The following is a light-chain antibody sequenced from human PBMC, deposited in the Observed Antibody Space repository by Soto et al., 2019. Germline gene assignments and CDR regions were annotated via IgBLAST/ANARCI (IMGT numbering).Light chain of an antibody. V-gene: IGLV2-14*01. Sequence: QSALTQPASVSGSPGQSITISCTGTSSDVGLYDYVSWYQQHPGKAPQLMIYAVSNRPSGVSNRFSASKSGNTASLFISGLQAEAEADYYCSSYTSDSSYVFGSGTKVTVL. CDR1: SSDVGLYDY. CDR3: SSYTSDSSYV. CDR2: AVS. J-gene: IGLJ1*01.